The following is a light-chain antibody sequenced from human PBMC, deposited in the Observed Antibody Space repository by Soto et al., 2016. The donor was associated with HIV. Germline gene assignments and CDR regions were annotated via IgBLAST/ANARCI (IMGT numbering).Light chain of an antibody. CDR2: QDS. CDR3: HAWDSSTLMV. J-gene: IGLJ3*02. V-gene: IGLV3-1*01. CDR1: KLGDKF. Sequence: SFDLTQPPSVSVSPGQTASITCSGDKLGDKFACWYQQKPGQSPVLVIYQDSKRPSGIPERFSGSNPGNTATLTISGTQAVDEAYYYCHAWDSSTLMVFGGGTKLTVL.